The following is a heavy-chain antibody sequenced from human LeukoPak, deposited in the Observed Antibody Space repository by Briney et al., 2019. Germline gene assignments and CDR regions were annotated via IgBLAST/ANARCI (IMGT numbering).Heavy chain of an antibody. CDR2: ISTTSYI. V-gene: IGHV3-21*01. J-gene: IGHJ4*02. Sequence: ESGGSLRLSFAASGFTFSSYSMNWVRRAPGKGLEWVSSISTTSYIYYADSLKGRFTISRDNAKNSLYLQVNGLRAEDTAVYYCSRGFYDDTSGHYLLPDYWGQGTLVTVSS. D-gene: IGHD3-22*01. CDR3: SRGFYDDTSGHYLLPDY. CDR1: GFTFSSYS.